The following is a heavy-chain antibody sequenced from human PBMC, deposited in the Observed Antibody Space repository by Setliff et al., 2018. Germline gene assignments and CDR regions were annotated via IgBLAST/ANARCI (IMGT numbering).Heavy chain of an antibody. CDR3: ARKYSSSWFKSAFDI. J-gene: IGHJ3*02. D-gene: IGHD6-13*01. Sequence: PSETLSLTCAVSGYSISSGYYWGWIRQPPGKGLEWIGSIYHSGSTYHNPSLKSRVTISVDTSKNQFSLKLSSVTAADTAVYYCARKYSSSWFKSAFDIWGQGTMVTVSS. CDR2: IYHSGST. V-gene: IGHV4-38-2*01. CDR1: GYSISSGYY.